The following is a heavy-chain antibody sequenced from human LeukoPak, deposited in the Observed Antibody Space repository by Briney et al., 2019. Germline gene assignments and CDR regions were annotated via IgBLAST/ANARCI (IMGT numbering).Heavy chain of an antibody. V-gene: IGHV3-53*01. CDR2: IYSGGST. CDR1: DLTLSSNY. J-gene: IGHJ6*04. CDR3: AELGITMIGGV. Sequence: GGSLRLSCVASDLTLSSNYMSWVRQAPGKGLEWVSFIYSGGSTFYADSVKGRFTISRDNAKNSLYLQMNSLRAEDTAVYYCAELGITMIGGVWGKGTTVTISS. D-gene: IGHD3-10*02.